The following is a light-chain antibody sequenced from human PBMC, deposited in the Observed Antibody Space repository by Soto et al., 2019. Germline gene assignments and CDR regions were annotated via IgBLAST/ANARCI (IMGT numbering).Light chain of an antibody. CDR1: SSDVGGYNY. Sequence: QSVLTQPPSASGSPGQSVTISCTGTSSDVGGYNYVSWYQQHPGKAPKLLIYEVTNRPSGVSNRFSGSKSGNTASLTISGLQAEDEANYYCNSYTTLSNRVFGTG. CDR2: EVT. J-gene: IGLJ1*01. V-gene: IGLV2-14*01. CDR3: NSYTTLSNRV.